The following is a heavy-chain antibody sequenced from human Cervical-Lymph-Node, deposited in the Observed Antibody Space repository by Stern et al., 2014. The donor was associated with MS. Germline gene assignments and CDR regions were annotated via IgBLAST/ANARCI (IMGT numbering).Heavy chain of an antibody. D-gene: IGHD4-17*01. CDR3: ARDPIKGPGDYFDY. V-gene: IGHV3-30*04. CDR2: ISYDGRVT. Sequence: VHLVESGGGVVQPGGSLRLSCAASGFTFSSYPMHWVRQAPGKGLEWVAVISYDGRVTNYADSVRGRFTISRDDSKNTLYLQMNSLRTEDTAAYYCARDPIKGPGDYFDYWGQGTLVTVSA. J-gene: IGHJ4*02. CDR1: GFTFSSYP.